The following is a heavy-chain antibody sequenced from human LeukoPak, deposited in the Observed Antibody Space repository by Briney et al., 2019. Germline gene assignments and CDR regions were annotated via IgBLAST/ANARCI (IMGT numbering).Heavy chain of an antibody. D-gene: IGHD5-18*01. CDR2: IIPIFGTA. CDR3: ARGRGEFRRYSYGGSNYSRTGYYYYYMDV. Sequence: SVKVSCKASGGTFSSYAISWVRQAPGQGLEWMGGIIPIFGTANYAQKFQGRVTITADESTSTAYMELSSLRSEDTAVYYCARGRGEFRRYSYGGSNYSRTGYYYYYMDVWGKGTTVTISS. V-gene: IGHV1-69*13. CDR1: GGTFSSYA. J-gene: IGHJ6*03.